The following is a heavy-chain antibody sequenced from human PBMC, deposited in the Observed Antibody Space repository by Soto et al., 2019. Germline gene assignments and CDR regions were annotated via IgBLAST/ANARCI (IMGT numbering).Heavy chain of an antibody. V-gene: IGHV3-33*01. CDR2: IWYDGSNK. Sequence: QVQLVESGGGVVQPGRSLRLSCAASGFTFSSYGMHWVRQAPGKGLEWVAVIWYDGSNKDYADSVKGRFTISRDNSKNTLYLQMNSLRAEDTAVYYCARVRWSEDTGYGDYWGQGSLVTVSS. D-gene: IGHD5-12*01. CDR3: ARVRWSEDTGYGDY. CDR1: GFTFSSYG. J-gene: IGHJ4*02.